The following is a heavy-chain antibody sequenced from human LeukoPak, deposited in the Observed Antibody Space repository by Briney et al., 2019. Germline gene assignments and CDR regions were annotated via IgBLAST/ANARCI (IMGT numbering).Heavy chain of an antibody. J-gene: IGHJ6*03. CDR3: AKDREYYYDSSGHYMDV. Sequence: GGSLRLSCAASGFTVSSNYMSWVRQAPGKGLEWVSVIYSGGSTYYADSVKGRFTISRDNSKNTLYLQMNSLRAEDTAVYYCAKDREYYYDSSGHYMDVWGKGTTVTVSS. CDR1: GFTVSSNY. CDR2: IYSGGST. D-gene: IGHD3-22*01. V-gene: IGHV3-66*01.